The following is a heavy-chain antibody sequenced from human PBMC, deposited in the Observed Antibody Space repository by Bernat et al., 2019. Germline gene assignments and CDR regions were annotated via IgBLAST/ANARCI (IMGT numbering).Heavy chain of an antibody. D-gene: IGHD2-15*01. V-gene: IGHV3-48*03. J-gene: IGHJ6*02. CDR3: ARADIVVVVAALTYYYYGMDV. CDR2: ISSSGSTI. Sequence: EVQLVESGGGLVQPGGSLRLSCAASGFTFSSYEMNWVRQAPGKGLEWVSYISSSGSTIYYADSVKGRFTISRDNAKNSLYLQMNSLRAEDTAVYYCARADIVVVVAALTYYYYGMDVWGQGTTVTVSS. CDR1: GFTFSSYE.